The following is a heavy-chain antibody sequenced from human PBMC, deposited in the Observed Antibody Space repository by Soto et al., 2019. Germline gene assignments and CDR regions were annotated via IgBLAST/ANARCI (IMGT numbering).Heavy chain of an antibody. D-gene: IGHD3-16*01. J-gene: IGHJ5*02. CDR1: GFTFSSHA. CDR3: ARVFILMIPLNGFAP. Sequence: QVQLVESGGGVVQPGRSLRLSCAASGFTFSSHAMHWVRQAPGKGLEWVALISYDGTSKYYADSVKGRFTISRDNSKNTFYLQITSLRAKDRVFYYCARVFILMIPLNGFAPGGREPLVTVSS. CDR2: ISYDGTSK. V-gene: IGHV3-30*04.